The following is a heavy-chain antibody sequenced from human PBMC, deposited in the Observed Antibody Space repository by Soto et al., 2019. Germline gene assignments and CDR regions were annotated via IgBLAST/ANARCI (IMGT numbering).Heavy chain of an antibody. Sequence: ASVKVSCKASGYTFTTYAMHWVRQAPGQRLEWMGWINTGDGNTKYSQNFQGRVTITSDTSASTAYVELSSLRSEDTAVYYCARHWKLTAVFVDWGQGTLVTGSS. J-gene: IGHJ4*02. CDR3: ARHWKLTAVFVD. D-gene: IGHD1-1*01. CDR2: INTGDGNT. CDR1: GYTFTTYA. V-gene: IGHV1-3*04.